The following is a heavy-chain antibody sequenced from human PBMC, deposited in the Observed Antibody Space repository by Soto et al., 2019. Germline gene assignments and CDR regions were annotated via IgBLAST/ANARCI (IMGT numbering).Heavy chain of an antibody. CDR2: IIPILGIA. Sequence: SVKVSCKASAGTFSSYTISWVRQAPGQGLEWMGRIIPILGIANYAQKFQGRVTITADKSTSTAYMELSSLRSEDTAVYYCARGREKYYYDSSGYYQNFDYWGQGTLVTVSS. V-gene: IGHV1-69*02. J-gene: IGHJ4*02. D-gene: IGHD3-22*01. CDR1: AGTFSSYT. CDR3: ARGREKYYYDSSGYYQNFDY.